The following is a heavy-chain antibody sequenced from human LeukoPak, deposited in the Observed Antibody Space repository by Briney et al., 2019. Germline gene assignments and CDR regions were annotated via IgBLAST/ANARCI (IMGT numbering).Heavy chain of an antibody. J-gene: IGHJ4*02. V-gene: IGHV3-30*02. D-gene: IGHD3-22*01. CDR3: ATEAYYYDSSGYHGY. CDR2: IRYDGSNK. Sequence: GGSLRLSCAASGFTFSSYGMHWVRQAPGKGLEWVTFIRYDGSNKYYADSVKGRFTISRDNVKNSLYLQMNSLRAEDTALYYCATEAYYYDSSGYHGYWGQGTLVTVSS. CDR1: GFTFSSYG.